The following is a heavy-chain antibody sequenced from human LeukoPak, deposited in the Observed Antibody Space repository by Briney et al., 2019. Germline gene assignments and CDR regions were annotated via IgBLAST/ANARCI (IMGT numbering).Heavy chain of an antibody. D-gene: IGHD6-13*01. CDR2: ISYDGSNK. Sequence: PGGSLRLSCAASGFTFSSYGMHWVRQAPGKGLEWVAVISYDGSNKYYADSVKGRFTISRDNSKNTLYLQMNSLRAEDTAVYYCAGLRAAAVHLQHWGQGTLVTVSS. CDR3: AGLRAAAVHLQH. J-gene: IGHJ1*01. V-gene: IGHV3-30*03. CDR1: GFTFSSYG.